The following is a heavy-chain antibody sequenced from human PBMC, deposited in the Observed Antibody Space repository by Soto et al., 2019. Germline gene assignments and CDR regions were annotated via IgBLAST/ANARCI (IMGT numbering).Heavy chain of an antibody. Sequence: SGPTLVKPTQTLTLTCTFSGFSLRTSGVGVGWIRQPPGKALEWLALIYWNDDKRYSPSLKSRLTITKDTSKNQVVLTMTNMDPVDTATYYCALQSGYDGVYGMDVWGQGTTVTVSS. CDR1: GFSLRTSGVG. V-gene: IGHV2-5*01. D-gene: IGHD5-12*01. CDR2: IYWNDDK. J-gene: IGHJ6*02. CDR3: ALQSGYDGVYGMDV.